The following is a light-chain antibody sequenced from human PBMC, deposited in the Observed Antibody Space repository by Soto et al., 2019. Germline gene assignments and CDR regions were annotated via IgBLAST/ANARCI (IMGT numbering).Light chain of an antibody. Sequence: DAVMTQSPLSLPVTLGQPASISCRSSQSLVHSNGGTFLNWFQQRPGQSPRRLIYKVSNRDSGVPDRFSGSASGPDFTLRINRVEAEDVGVYYCMQATHWPYTFGQGTKLEIK. CDR2: KVS. CDR1: QSLVHSNGGTF. CDR3: MQATHWPYT. V-gene: IGKV2-30*02. J-gene: IGKJ2*01.